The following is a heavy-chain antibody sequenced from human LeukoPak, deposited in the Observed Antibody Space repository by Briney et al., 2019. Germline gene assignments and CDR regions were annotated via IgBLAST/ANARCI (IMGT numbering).Heavy chain of an antibody. D-gene: IGHD2-8*01. CDR2: IKPDGSDE. Sequence: GESLRLSCAASGFSFTTSWMSWVRQAPGKGLEWAGEIKPDGSDEFYVDFVKGRFTISRDNAKNSLYLQMNSLRAEDTAVYYCARDPLYGALDYWGQGTLVTVSS. V-gene: IGHV3-7*01. J-gene: IGHJ4*02. CDR3: ARDPLYGALDY. CDR1: GFSFTTSW.